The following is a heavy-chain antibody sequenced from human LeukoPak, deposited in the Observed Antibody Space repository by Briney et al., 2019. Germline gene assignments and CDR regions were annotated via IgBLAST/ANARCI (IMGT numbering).Heavy chain of an antibody. J-gene: IGHJ4*02. CDR1: GFTLSSHW. Sequence: QPGGSLRLSCAASGFTLSSHWMHWVRQAPGKGLVWVSRINGEGSDTPYAASVKGRFTISRDNVKNTLYLQMSSLRAQDTAVYYCARGSNNGWPDYHDYWGQGTLVTV. V-gene: IGHV3-74*01. CDR2: INGEGSDT. CDR3: ARGSNNGWPDYHDY. D-gene: IGHD2-8*01.